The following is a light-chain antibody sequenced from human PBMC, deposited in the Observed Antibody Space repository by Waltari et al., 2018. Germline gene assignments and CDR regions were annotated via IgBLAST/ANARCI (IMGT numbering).Light chain of an antibody. CDR1: QSVSKY. Sequence: FSQPQRNLSSSRGGRTTPSCRASQSVSKYLAWYQQKPGQAPRLLIYDASTRATGIPDRFSGSGWGTDFSLTISRLEPEDFAVYYCQKYGTLPATFGQGTKVQ. CDR3: QKYGTLPAT. V-gene: IGKV3-20*01. J-gene: IGKJ1*01. CDR2: DAS.